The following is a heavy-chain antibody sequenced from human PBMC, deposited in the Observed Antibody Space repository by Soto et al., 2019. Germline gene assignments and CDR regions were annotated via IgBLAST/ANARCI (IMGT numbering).Heavy chain of an antibody. J-gene: IGHJ5*02. V-gene: IGHV4-4*02. CDR3: ARASSCAYDSCAFDP. Sequence: SETLSLTCAVSGGSISSSNWWSWVRQPPGKGLEWIGEIYHSGSTNYNPSLKSRVTLSLDTSKNQFSLKLSSVTAADTAVYYCARASSCAYDSCAFDPWGQGIPVTVSS. D-gene: IGHD3-16*01. CDR2: IYHSGST. CDR1: GGSISSSNW.